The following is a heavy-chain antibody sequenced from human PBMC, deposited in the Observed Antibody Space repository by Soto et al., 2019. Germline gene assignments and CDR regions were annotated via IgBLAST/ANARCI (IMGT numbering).Heavy chain of an antibody. CDR2: IYSDGTT. V-gene: IGHV4-4*07. Sequence: SETLSLTCTVSGGSISGYYWSWVRQPAGKGLEWVGRIYSDGTTNYSPSLKSRVTMSLDTSKDQFSLHLNSVTAADTAVYYCARGSRDSSLGGAFDIWGQGTMVTVSS. CDR1: GGSISGYY. D-gene: IGHD3-22*01. J-gene: IGHJ3*02. CDR3: ARGSRDSSLGGAFDI.